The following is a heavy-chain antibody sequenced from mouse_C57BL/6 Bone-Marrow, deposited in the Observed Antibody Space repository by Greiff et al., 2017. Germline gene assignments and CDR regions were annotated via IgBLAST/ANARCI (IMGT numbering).Heavy chain of an antibody. J-gene: IGHJ4*01. CDR2: IDPENGDT. D-gene: IGHD1-1*01. CDR1: GFNIKDDY. V-gene: IGHV14-4*01. Sequence: VQLQQSGAELVRPGASVKLSCTASGFNIKDDYMHWVKQRPEQGLEWIGWIDPENGDTEYASKFQGKATITEDTSSNTAYLQLSSLTSEDTAVYDGTTGSSYAMDYWGQGTSVTVAS. CDR3: TTGSSYAMDY.